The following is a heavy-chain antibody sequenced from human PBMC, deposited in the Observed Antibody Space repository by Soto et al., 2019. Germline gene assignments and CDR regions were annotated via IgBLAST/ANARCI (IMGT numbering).Heavy chain of an antibody. Sequence: SQTLSLTCAISGDSVSSNSAAWNWIRQSPSRGLEWLGRTYYRSKWYNDYAVSVKSRITINPDTSKNQFSLQLNSVTPEDTAVYYCARAGNVDIVVVPAANSPSYYYYGMGVWCQGTTVTVSS. V-gene: IGHV6-1*01. D-gene: IGHD2-2*03. J-gene: IGHJ6*02. CDR3: ARAGNVDIVVVPAANSPSYYYYGMGV. CDR2: TYYRSKWYN. CDR1: GDSVSSNSAA.